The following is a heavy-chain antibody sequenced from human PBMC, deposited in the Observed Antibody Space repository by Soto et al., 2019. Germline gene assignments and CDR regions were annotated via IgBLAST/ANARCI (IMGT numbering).Heavy chain of an antibody. CDR1: GGSIISYY. D-gene: IGHD2-15*01. CDR3: ARSKVVAAFDY. Sequence: SETLSLTCTVSGGSIISYYWSWIRQPPWKGLEWIGYIYYSGSTNYNPSLKSRVTISVDTSKNQFSLKLSSVTAADTAVYYCARSKVVAAFDYWGQRTLVTVSS. CDR2: IYYSGST. J-gene: IGHJ4*02. V-gene: IGHV4-59*08.